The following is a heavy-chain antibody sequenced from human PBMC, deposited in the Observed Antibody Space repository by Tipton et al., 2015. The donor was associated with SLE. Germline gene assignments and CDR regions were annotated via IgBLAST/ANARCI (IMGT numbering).Heavy chain of an antibody. J-gene: IGHJ3*02. Sequence: TLSLTCTVSGGSISSYYWSWIRQPPGKGLEWIGYIYYSGSTNYNPSLKSRVTISVDTSKNQFSLKLSSVTAADTAVYYCARESPLGELELDAFDIWGQGTMVTVSS. CDR1: GGSISSYY. D-gene: IGHD1-7*01. CDR3: ARESPLGELELDAFDI. CDR2: IYYSGST. V-gene: IGHV4-59*01.